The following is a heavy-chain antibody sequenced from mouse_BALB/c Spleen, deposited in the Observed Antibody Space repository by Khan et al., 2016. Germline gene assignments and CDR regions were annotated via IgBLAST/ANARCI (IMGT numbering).Heavy chain of an antibody. Sequence: EVELVASGGGLVQPGGSLKLSCAASGFTFSNYGMSWVRQTPDKRLELVATNNSNGGSTYYQDSEKGRFTISRDTAKNTLYLQMSSLQSEDTAMSYCARACLYAMTSFGPVTSVTVSS. D-gene: IGHD6-1*01. CDR1: GFTFSNYG. J-gene: IGHJ4*01. CDR2: NNSNGGST. CDR3: ARACLYAMTS. V-gene: IGHV5-6-3*01.